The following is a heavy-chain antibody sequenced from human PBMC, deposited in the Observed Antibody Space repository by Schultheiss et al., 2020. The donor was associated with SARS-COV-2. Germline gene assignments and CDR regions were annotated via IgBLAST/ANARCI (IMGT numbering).Heavy chain of an antibody. D-gene: IGHD2-2*01. Sequence: GGSLRLSCAASGFTFSDYAMSWVRQAPGKGLEWVSSISSSSSYIYYADSVKGRFTISRDNAKNSLYLQMNSLRAEDTAVYYCASGPEGEYQLLWPWFDPWGQGTLVTVSS. CDR1: GFTFSDYA. J-gene: IGHJ5*02. CDR2: ISSSSSYI. CDR3: ASGPEGEYQLLWPWFDP. V-gene: IGHV3-21*04.